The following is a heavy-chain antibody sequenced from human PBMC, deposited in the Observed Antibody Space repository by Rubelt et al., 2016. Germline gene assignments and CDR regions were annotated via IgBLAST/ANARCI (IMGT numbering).Heavy chain of an antibody. Sequence: EVQLLESGGGLVQPGGSLRLSCEASGFTFSSYAMSWVRQAPGKGTEWVSAISGSGGRTYYADSVKGRFTISRDNSKNTLHLQMNSRGVEDTAVYYCAKDSGDSSGWYDWGQGTLVTVSS. V-gene: IGHV3-23*01. CDR2: ISGSGGRT. CDR1: GFTFSSYA. J-gene: IGHJ4*02. CDR3: AKDSGDSSGWYD. D-gene: IGHD6-19*01.